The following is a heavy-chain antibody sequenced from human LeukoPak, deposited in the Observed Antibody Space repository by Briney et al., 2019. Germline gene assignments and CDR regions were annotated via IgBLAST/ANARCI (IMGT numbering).Heavy chain of an antibody. CDR2: IYYSGST. D-gene: IGHD6-19*01. CDR1: GGSMSSYY. CDR3: AGHPPVRAGTDY. V-gene: IGHV4-59*08. J-gene: IGHJ4*02. Sequence: SETLSLTCTVSGGSMSSYYWSWIRQPPGKGLEWIGYIYYSGSTNYNPSLKSRVTISVDTSKNQFSLKLSSVTAADTAAYYCAGHPPVRAGTDYWGQGTLVTVSS.